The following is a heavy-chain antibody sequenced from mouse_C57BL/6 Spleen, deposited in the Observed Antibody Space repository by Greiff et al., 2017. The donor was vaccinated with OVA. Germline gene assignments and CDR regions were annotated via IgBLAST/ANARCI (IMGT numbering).Heavy chain of an antibody. CDR1: GYAFSSSW. CDR2: IYPGDGDT. Sequence: QVQLQQSGPELVKPGASVKISCKASGYAFSSSWMNWVKQRPGKGLEWIGRIYPGDGDTNYNGKFKGKATLTADKSSSTAYMQLSSLTSEDSAVYFCARWRLPYYCDYWGQGTTLTVSS. CDR3: ARWRLPYYCDY. D-gene: IGHD2-4*01. V-gene: IGHV1-82*01. J-gene: IGHJ2*01.